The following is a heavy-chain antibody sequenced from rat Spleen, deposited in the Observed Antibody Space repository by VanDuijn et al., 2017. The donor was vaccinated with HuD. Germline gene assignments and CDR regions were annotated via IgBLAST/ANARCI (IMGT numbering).Heavy chain of an antibody. Sequence: EGPLVESSGRLVQAGRCLKLLLESSRFIFCYPYMAWVRQAPTKGLEWVASITYDSGITYYRDSVKGRFTISRDNAKSTLNLQMDSLRSEDTATYYCVRHDDTLGTRAYFDYWGQGVMVTVSS. J-gene: IGHJ2*01. CDR3: VRHDDTLGTRAYFDY. V-gene: IGHV5-29*01. CDR2: ITYDSGIT. D-gene: IGHD1-5*01. CDR1: RFIFCYPY.